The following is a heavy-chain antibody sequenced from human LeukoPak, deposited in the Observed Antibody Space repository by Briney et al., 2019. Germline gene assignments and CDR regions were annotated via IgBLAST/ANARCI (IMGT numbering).Heavy chain of an antibody. J-gene: IGHJ4*02. Sequence: GGSLRLSCAASGFTVSSNYMSWVRQAPGKRLEWVSVIYSGGSTDYADSVKGRFTISRDNSKNTLYLQMNSLRAEDTAVYYCARVLFGYSYGYYFDYWGQGVLVTVSS. D-gene: IGHD5-18*01. CDR2: IYSGGST. CDR1: GFTVSSNY. CDR3: ARVLFGYSYGYYFDY. V-gene: IGHV3-53*01.